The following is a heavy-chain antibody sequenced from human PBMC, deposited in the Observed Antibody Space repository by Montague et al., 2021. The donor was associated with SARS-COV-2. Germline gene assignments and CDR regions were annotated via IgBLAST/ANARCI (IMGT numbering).Heavy chain of an antibody. CDR2: INHSGST. V-gene: IGHV4-34*01. J-gene: IGHJ5*02. D-gene: IGHD1-26*01. Sequence: SETLSLTCAAYGGSFSGYYWSWIRQPPGKGLEWIGEINHSGSTNYNPSLKSRVTISVDTSKNQFSLKLSSVTAADTAVYYCARSGSGSYSSWFDPWGQGTLVTVSS. CDR3: ARSGSGSYSSWFDP. CDR1: GGSFSGYY.